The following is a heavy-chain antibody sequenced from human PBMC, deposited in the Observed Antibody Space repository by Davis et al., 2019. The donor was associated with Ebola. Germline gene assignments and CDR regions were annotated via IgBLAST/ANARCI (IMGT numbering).Heavy chain of an antibody. CDR1: GFTFTGHF. D-gene: IGHD1-26*01. CDR3: AREMAGYSGNYWPIDY. Sequence: ASVKVSCKASGFTFTGHFIQWVRQAPGRGLEWMAWIHANEGNTKNAQKLQGRVTVTRNTSSSTAYLELTGLRSDDTAVDYCAREMAGYSGNYWPIDYWGQGTLVTVSS. V-gene: IGHV1-2*02. J-gene: IGHJ4*02. CDR2: IHANEGNT.